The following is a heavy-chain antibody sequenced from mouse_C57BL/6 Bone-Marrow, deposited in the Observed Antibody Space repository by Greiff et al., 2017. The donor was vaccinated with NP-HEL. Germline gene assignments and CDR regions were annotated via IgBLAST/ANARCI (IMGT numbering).Heavy chain of an antibody. V-gene: IGHV14-3*01. CDR2: IDPANGNT. CDR3: ARGEVTTYYAMDY. Sequence: EVQLQESVAELVRPGAAVKLSCTASCFNIKNTYMHWVKQRPEQGLEWIGRIDPANGNTKYAPKFQGKATITADTSSNTAYLQLSSLTSEDTAIYYCARGEVTTYYAMDYWGQGTSVTVSS. J-gene: IGHJ4*01. D-gene: IGHD2-2*01. CDR1: CFNIKNTY.